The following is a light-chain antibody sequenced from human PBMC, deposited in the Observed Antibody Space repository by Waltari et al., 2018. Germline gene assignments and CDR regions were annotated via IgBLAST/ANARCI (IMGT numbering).Light chain of an antibody. CDR3: SSRDSSASHVL. V-gene: IGLV3-19*01. Sequence: SSELTQDPAVSVALGQTVRITCQGASLRTYYASWYQQKSGQANILVHFGKNKRPSGIPDRFSGYNSETTTSLTITGAQAEDEADYYCSSRDSSASHVLFAGGTKLTVL. J-gene: IGLJ2*01. CDR1: SLRTYY. CDR2: GKN.